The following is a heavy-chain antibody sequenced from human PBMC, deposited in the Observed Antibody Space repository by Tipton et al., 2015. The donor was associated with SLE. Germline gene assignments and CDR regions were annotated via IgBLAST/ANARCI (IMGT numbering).Heavy chain of an antibody. Sequence: TLSLTCIVSGGSMSSYYWSWIRRPPGKGLEWVGHIFYSGSTNYNPSLKSRVTMSIDTSKSQFSLILRSVTAADAAMYFCARVTTAPAVAGRRGDFWGQGTLVTVSS. V-gene: IGHV4-59*12. D-gene: IGHD6-19*01. CDR1: GGSMSSYY. CDR3: ARVTTAPAVAGRRGDF. CDR2: IFYSGST. J-gene: IGHJ4*02.